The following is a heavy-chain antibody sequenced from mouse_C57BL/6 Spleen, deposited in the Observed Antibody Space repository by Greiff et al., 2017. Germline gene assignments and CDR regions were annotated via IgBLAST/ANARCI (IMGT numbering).Heavy chain of an antibody. J-gene: IGHJ2*01. CDR1: GFNITDYY. CDR3: ASDTTVVAADY. D-gene: IGHD1-1*01. Sequence: VQLKESGAELVKPGASVKLSCTASGFNITDYYMHWVKQRTEQGLEWIGRIDPEDGDTKYDPKFQGKAPITADTSSNTACLQLDSLTSEYTAIYYCASDTTVVAADYWGQGTTLTVSS. V-gene: IGHV14-2*01. CDR2: IDPEDGDT.